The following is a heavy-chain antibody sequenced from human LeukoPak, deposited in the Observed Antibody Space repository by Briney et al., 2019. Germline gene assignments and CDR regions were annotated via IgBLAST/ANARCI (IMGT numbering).Heavy chain of an antibody. CDR1: GFTFSSYA. Sequence: GGSLRLSCAASGFTFSSYAMSWVRQAPGKGLEWVSAISGSGGSTYYADSVKGRFTIYRDNSKNTLYLQMNSLRAEDTAVYYCAKGPLGRGFAYWGQGTLVTVSS. D-gene: IGHD1-26*01. CDR2: ISGSGGST. J-gene: IGHJ4*02. CDR3: AKGPLGRGFAY. V-gene: IGHV3-23*01.